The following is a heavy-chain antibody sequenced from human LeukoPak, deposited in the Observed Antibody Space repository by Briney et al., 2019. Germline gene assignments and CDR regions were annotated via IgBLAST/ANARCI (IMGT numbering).Heavy chain of an antibody. J-gene: IGHJ4*02. CDR1: GFTFSSYG. CDR2: ISYDGTTK. Sequence: GGSLRLSCAASGFTFSSYGMHWVRQAPGKGLEWVAFISYDGTTKYYADSVKGRFTISRDNSMITLYLQMNSLRIEDTAVYYCARDRDPYYFDFWGQGTLVTVSS. D-gene: IGHD2-21*01. V-gene: IGHV3-30*19. CDR3: ARDRDPYYFDF.